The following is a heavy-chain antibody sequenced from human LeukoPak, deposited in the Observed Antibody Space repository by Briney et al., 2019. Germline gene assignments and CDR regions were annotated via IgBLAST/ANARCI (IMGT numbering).Heavy chain of an antibody. CDR2: IYYSGST. CDR1: GGSISGYY. J-gene: IGHJ5*02. CDR3: ARQLGDYVWGSYRYTWFDP. D-gene: IGHD3-16*02. V-gene: IGHV4-59*08. Sequence: PSETLSLTCTVSGGSISGYYWSWIRQPPGKGLEWIGYIYYSGSTYYNPSLKSRVTISVDTSKNQFSLKLSSVTAADTAVYYCARQLGDYVWGSYRYTWFDPWGQGTLVTVSS.